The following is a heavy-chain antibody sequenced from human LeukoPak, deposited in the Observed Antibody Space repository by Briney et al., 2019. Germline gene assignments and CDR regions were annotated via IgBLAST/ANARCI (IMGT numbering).Heavy chain of an antibody. D-gene: IGHD5-24*01. CDR1: GGSIGSYY. CDR3: ARPSRDGYRYTFDY. CDR2: IYNSGST. Sequence: SETLSLTCTVSGGSIGSYYWSWIRQPPGKGLEWIGYIYNSGSTNYSPSLKSRVSISVDTPKNQFSLRLSSVTAADTAVYYCARPSRDGYRYTFDYWGQGILVSVSS. J-gene: IGHJ4*02. V-gene: IGHV4-59*01.